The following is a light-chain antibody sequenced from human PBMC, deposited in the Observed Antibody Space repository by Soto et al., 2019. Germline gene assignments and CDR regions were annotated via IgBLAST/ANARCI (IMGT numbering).Light chain of an antibody. CDR2: DVS. CDR1: SSDVGGYNY. Sequence: QSALTQPASVSGSPGQSITISCTGTSSDVGGYNYDSWYQQHPGKAPKLMIYDVSNRPSGVSNRFSGSKSGNTASLTISGLQAEDEADYYCSSYTSTILFGGGTKPPS. CDR3: SSYTSTIL. V-gene: IGLV2-14*01. J-gene: IGLJ2*01.